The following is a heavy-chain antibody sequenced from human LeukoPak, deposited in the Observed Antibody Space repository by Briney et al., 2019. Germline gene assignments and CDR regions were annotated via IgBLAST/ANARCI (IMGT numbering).Heavy chain of an antibody. CDR1: RFSFSSYS. Sequence: KPGGSLRLPCAASRFSFSSYSMNWVRQAPGKGLEWVSYISSSSSYIYYADSVKGRFTISRDNAKNSLFLQMNSLRAEDTAVYYCARNGAIDPYSYHGMDVWGQGTTVTVSS. J-gene: IGHJ6*02. V-gene: IGHV3-21*01. D-gene: IGHD2-8*01. CDR3: ARNGAIDPYSYHGMDV. CDR2: ISSSSSYI.